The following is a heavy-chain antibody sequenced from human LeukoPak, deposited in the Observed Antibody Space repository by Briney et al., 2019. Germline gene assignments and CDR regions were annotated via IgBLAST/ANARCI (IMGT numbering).Heavy chain of an antibody. CDR2: ISGSGGST. CDR3: AKDGEYYYDSSGYMD. J-gene: IGHJ4*02. Sequence: GGSLRLSCAASGFTFSSYWMSWVRQAPGKGLEWVSAISGSGGSTYYADSVKGRFTISRDNSKNTLYLQMNSLRAEDTAVYYCAKDGEYYYDSSGYMDWGQGTLVTVSS. V-gene: IGHV3-23*01. CDR1: GFTFSSYW. D-gene: IGHD3-22*01.